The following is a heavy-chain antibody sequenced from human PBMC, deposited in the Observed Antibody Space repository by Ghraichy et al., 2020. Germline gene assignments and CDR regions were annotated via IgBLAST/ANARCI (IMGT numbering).Heavy chain of an antibody. CDR3: ARGGEKGATRVTDY. CDR2: MNPNSGNT. V-gene: IGHV1-8*01. D-gene: IGHD1-26*01. Sequence: ASVKVSCKASGYTFTTYDINWVRQAPGQGLEWMGWMNPNSGNTGFAQKFQGRLTMTRNTSISTAHMELSSLRSEDTAVYFCARGGEKGATRVTDYWGQGTLVTVSS. CDR1: GYTFTTYD. J-gene: IGHJ4*02.